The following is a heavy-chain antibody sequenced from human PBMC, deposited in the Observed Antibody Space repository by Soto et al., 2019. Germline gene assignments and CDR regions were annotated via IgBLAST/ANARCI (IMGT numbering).Heavy chain of an antibody. V-gene: IGHV1-69*13. CDR3: VRVVAIPGYPDN. CDR2: IVPIVDTS. J-gene: IGHJ4*02. Sequence: SVKVSCKTSGGIFSSYAISWVRQAPGQGLEWMGGIVPIVDTSTYAQKFQGRVTITADESTSTVYMELSSLRSDDTAVYYCVRVVAIPGYPDNWGQGTLVTVSS. CDR1: GGIFSSYA. D-gene: IGHD5-12*01.